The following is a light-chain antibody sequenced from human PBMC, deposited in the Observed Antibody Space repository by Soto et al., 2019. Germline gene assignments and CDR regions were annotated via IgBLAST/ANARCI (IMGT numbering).Light chain of an antibody. J-gene: IGKJ4*01. CDR2: DAS. V-gene: IGKV1-33*01. Sequence: DIQMTQSPSSLSASVGDRITITCHSSQFIGNYLNWYQQKPGKAPKLLIYDASNLETGVPSRFSGSGSGTDFTFTISSLQPEDFATYYCLQDFNYPLTFGGGTKVDIK. CDR1: QFIGNY. CDR3: LQDFNYPLT.